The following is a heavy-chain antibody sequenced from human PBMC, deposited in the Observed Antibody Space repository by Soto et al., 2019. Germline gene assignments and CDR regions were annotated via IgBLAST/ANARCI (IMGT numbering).Heavy chain of an antibody. CDR2: LHYSGST. J-gene: IGHJ4*02. V-gene: IGHV4-39*01. CDR1: GDSVTISDYY. CDR3: AAHDSGGYYAEY. Sequence: LQLQESGPGLVKPSVTLSLNCTVSGDSVTISDYYWGWIRQPPGKGLEWIGSLHYSGSTYYNPSLKSRVTISGDTSKKQFSLQLTSVTAADAAVYYCAAHDSGGYYAEYWGQGTLVTVSA. D-gene: IGHD3-22*01.